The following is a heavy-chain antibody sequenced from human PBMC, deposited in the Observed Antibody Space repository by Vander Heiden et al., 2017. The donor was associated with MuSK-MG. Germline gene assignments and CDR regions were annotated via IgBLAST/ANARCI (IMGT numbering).Heavy chain of an antibody. J-gene: IGHJ3*01. CDR3: ASQLPNWNDGFDF. CDR1: GLSFSSYG. CDR2: IWYDGTNK. V-gene: IGHV3-33*01. Sequence: QVQLVESGGGVVQPGTSLRLSCEASGLSFSSYGMHWVRLAPGKGLEWVAVIWYDGTNKYYVDSVKGRFTISRDNYKNTLYLQMNSLRPEDTAVYYCASQLPNWNDGFDFWGQGTMVTVS. D-gene: IGHD1-1*01.